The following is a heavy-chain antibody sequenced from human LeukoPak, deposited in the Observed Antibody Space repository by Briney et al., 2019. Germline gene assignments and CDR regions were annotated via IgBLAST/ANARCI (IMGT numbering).Heavy chain of an antibody. V-gene: IGHV3-30*02. CDR2: IRSDESRE. D-gene: IGHD1-26*01. J-gene: IGHJ4*02. CDR1: GFNFTTYG. Sequence: GESLRLSCVACGFNFTTYGMHWVRQGPGKGLEWVAFIRSDESREFYADTGKVRFTISRDNTENTVYLQMNGLSPEDAAEYYRARPRAPELLRTYFIDYWGQGTLVIVSS. CDR3: ARPRAPELLRTYFIDY.